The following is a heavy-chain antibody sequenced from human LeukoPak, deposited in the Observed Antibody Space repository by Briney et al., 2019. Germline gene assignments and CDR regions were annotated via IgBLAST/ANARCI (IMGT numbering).Heavy chain of an antibody. Sequence: PGGSLRLSCAASGFNFSSYWMTWVRQPPGKGLEWVANIKYDGSAKYYGDSVKGRFTISRDNTKNSLYLQMNSLRAEDTAVYYCARVIVLVEGASDHFDCWGQGTPATVHS. CDR2: IKYDGSAK. V-gene: IGHV3-7*01. CDR3: ARVIVLVEGASDHFDC. D-gene: IGHD2-2*01. CDR1: GFNFSSYW. J-gene: IGHJ4*02.